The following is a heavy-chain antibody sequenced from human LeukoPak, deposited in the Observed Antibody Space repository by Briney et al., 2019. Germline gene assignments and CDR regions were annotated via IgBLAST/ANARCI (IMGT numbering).Heavy chain of an antibody. D-gene: IGHD3-10*01. CDR1: GFTFSSYG. CDR2: IRSDGSIK. J-gene: IGHJ4*02. Sequence: GGSLRLSCAASGFTFSSYGMHWVRQAPGKGLEWVAFIRSDGSIKYSADSVKGRFTISRDNSKNTLYLQMNSLRAEDTAVYYCARSTGVALDYWGQGTLVTVS. CDR3: ARSTGVALDY. V-gene: IGHV3-30*02.